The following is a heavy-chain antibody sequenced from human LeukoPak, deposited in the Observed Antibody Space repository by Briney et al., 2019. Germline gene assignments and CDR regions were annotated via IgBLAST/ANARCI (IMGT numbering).Heavy chain of an antibody. Sequence: GGSLRLSCAASGFTFSSYSMNWVRQAPGKGLEWVSSISSSSSYIYYADSVKGRFTISRDNAKNSLYRQMNSLRAEDTAVYYCARDPRADIAVVPPGYYYFYMDVWGRGTTVTVSS. CDR2: ISSSSSYI. CDR3: ARDPRADIAVVPPGYYYFYMDV. V-gene: IGHV3-21*01. D-gene: IGHD2-2*01. J-gene: IGHJ6*03. CDR1: GFTFSSYS.